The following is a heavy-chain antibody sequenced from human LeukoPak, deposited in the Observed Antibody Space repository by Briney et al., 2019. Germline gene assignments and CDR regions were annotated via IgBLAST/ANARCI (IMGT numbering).Heavy chain of an antibody. CDR2: VYYSGTT. J-gene: IGHJ4*02. CDR1: GASVSSGSYY. V-gene: IGHV4-61*01. Sequence: PSETLSLICTVSGASVSSGSYYWTWIRQPPGKGPEWIGYVYYSGTTNYDPSLKSRVTISIDLSKNQFSLKLSSVTAADTAIYYCARDETKPAAGLEYWGQGALVTVSS. D-gene: IGHD6-13*01. CDR3: ARDETKPAAGLEY.